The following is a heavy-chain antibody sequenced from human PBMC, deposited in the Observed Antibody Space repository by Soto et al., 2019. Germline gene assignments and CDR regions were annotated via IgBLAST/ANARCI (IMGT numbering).Heavy chain of an antibody. CDR2: IIPILGIA. V-gene: IGHV1-69*02. D-gene: IGHD3-10*01. J-gene: IGHJ6*03. Sequence: ASVKVSCKASGGTFSSYTISWVRQAPGQGLEWMGRIIPILGIANYAQKFQGRVTITADKSTSTAYMELSSLRSEDTAVYYCARGRVEDETYYYGSGSYYIFPGYYYYMDVWGKGTTVTVSS. CDR1: GGTFSSYT. CDR3: ARGRVEDETYYYGSGSYYIFPGYYYYMDV.